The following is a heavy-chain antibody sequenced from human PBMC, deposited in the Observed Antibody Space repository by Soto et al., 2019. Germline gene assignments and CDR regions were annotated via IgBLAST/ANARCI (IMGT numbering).Heavy chain of an antibody. D-gene: IGHD5-12*01. Sequence: SETLSLTCTVSGGSISRYYWSWIRQSPGKGLEWIGYIYNSGSTNYNPSLKSRVTVSVDTSKNQFSLKLSSVTAADTAVYYCARGDYFVSAVWFDPWGQGTLVTVSS. CDR1: GGSISRYY. J-gene: IGHJ5*02. CDR3: ARGDYFVSAVWFDP. V-gene: IGHV4-59*01. CDR2: IYNSGST.